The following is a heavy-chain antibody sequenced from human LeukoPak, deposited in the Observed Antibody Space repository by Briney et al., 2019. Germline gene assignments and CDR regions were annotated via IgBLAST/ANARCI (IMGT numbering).Heavy chain of an antibody. J-gene: IGHJ6*02. CDR2: IYYSGST. D-gene: IGHD6-13*01. V-gene: IGHV4-39*07. CDR1: GGSISSSSYY. CDR3: ARDPAPVFAAGRDYGMDV. Sequence: SETLSLTCTVSGGSISSSSYYWGWIRQPPGKGLEWIGSIYYSGSTYYNPSLKSRVTISVDTSKNQFSLKLSSVTAADTAVYYCARDPAPVFAAGRDYGMDVWGQGTTVTVSS.